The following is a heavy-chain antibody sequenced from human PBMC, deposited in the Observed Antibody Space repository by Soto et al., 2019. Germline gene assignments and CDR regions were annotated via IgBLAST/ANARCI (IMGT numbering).Heavy chain of an antibody. CDR1: GGSISSGGYS. CDR2: IYHSGST. D-gene: IGHD6-13*01. Sequence: SETLSLTCAVSGGSISSGGYSWSWIRQPPGKGLEWIGYIYHSGSTYYNPSLKSRVTISVDRSKNQFSLKLSSVTAADTAVYYCARLGSSWYYFDYWGQGTLVTVSS. V-gene: IGHV4-30-2*01. J-gene: IGHJ4*02. CDR3: ARLGSSWYYFDY.